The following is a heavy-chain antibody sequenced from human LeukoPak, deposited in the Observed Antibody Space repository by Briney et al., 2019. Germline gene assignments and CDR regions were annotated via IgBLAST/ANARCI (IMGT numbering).Heavy chain of an antibody. J-gene: IGHJ3*02. CDR2: ISAYNGNT. CDR1: GYTFTSYA. D-gene: IGHD2-2*01. Sequence: GASVKVSCKASGYTFTSYAMNWVRQAPGQGLEWMGWISAYNGNTNYAQKLQGRVTMTTDTSTSTAYMELRSLRSDDTAVYYCARTGQGMPNAFDIWGQGTMVTVSS. CDR3: ARTGQGMPNAFDI. V-gene: IGHV1-18*01.